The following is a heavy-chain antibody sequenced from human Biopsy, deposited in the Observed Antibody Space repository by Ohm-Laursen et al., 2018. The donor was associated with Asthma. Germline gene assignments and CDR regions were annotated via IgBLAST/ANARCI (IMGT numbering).Heavy chain of an antibody. CDR3: ASDFPKDYVRYNFQF. CDR2: HDHEEGGT. V-gene: IGHV1-24*01. D-gene: IGHD4-17*01. Sequence: GSSVKVSCQISGYSLTDLSMHWVRQAPGQGLEWMGGHDHEEGGTVNARRFQGRVTMTEGTSTDTAYMELSSLSSDDTAVYYCASDFPKDYVRYNFQFWGQGTLVTVSS. CDR1: GYSLTDLS. J-gene: IGHJ4*02.